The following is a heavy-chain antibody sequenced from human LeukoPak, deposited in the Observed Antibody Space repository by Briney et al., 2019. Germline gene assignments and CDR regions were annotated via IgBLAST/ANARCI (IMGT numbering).Heavy chain of an antibody. Sequence: RWAVRLSCVESGFTFSSYGLHWLRQAPARGVDGVAVLWYDGSNKYYEDSVKGRFTISRDNSKNTLYLQMNSLRAEDTAVYYCARDGGYYDTLGAFDIWGQGTMVTVSS. CDR1: GFTFSSYG. CDR3: ARDGGYYDTLGAFDI. D-gene: IGHD3-22*01. V-gene: IGHV3-33*01. CDR2: LWYDGSNK. J-gene: IGHJ3*02.